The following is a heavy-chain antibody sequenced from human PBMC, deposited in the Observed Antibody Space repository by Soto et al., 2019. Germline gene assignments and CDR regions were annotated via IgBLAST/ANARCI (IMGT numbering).Heavy chain of an antibody. D-gene: IGHD3-3*01. J-gene: IGHJ4*02. V-gene: IGHV3-15*01. CDR1: EFAFSDAS. Sequence: DVQLVESGGVLVKPGGSLRLSCAASEFAFSDASMSWVRQAPGKGLEWVGRIKTKSSGGTTDYAAPVKGRFTISRDDSKNTVYLQMDSLKAEDTAVYSCTPLASGHYGYDFWGQGTLVTVSS. CDR2: IKTKSSGGTT. CDR3: TPLASGHYGYDF.